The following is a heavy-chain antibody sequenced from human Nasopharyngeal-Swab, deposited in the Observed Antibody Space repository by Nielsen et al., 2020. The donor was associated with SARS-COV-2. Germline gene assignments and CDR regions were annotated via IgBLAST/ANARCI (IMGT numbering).Heavy chain of an antibody. CDR2: IDWDDDK. V-gene: IGHV2-70*11. J-gene: IGHJ4*02. D-gene: IGHD4-17*01. CDR3: ARMTTVTGGIDY. CDR1: GFSLRTSAVG. Sequence: SGPTLVKPTQTLTLTCTFSGFSLRTSAVGVGWTRQPPGKALEWLARIDWDDDKYYSTPLKTRLTISKDTSKKQVVLTMTNMDPVDTATYYCARMTTVTGGIDYWGQGTLVTVSS.